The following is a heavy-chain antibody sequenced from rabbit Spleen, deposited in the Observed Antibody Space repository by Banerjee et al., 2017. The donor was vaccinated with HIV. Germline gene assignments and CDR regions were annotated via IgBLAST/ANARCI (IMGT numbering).Heavy chain of an antibody. D-gene: IGHD6-1*01. CDR3: ARGGYGWLLYFAL. CDR2: IYTGSSGST. V-gene: IGHV1S40*01. Sequence: QSLEESGGDLVKPEASLTLTCTASGFSFSSTHWIYWVRQAPGKGLEWIGCIYTGSSGSTYYASWVNGRFTISKTSSTTVTLQMTALTAADTATYFCARGGYGWLLYFALWGQGTLVTVS. J-gene: IGHJ3*01. CDR1: GFSFSSTHW.